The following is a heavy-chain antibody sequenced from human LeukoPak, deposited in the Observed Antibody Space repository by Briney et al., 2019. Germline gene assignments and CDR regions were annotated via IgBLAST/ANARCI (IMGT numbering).Heavy chain of an antibody. Sequence: AASVEVSCKASGYTFTSYGISWVRQAPGQGLEWMGWISAYNGNTNYAQKLQGRVTMTTDTSTSTAYMELRSLRSDDTAVYYCARVRLLWFGEGYNWFDPWGQGTLVTVSS. V-gene: IGHV1-18*04. CDR1: GYTFTSYG. CDR2: ISAYNGNT. CDR3: ARVRLLWFGEGYNWFDP. D-gene: IGHD3-10*01. J-gene: IGHJ5*02.